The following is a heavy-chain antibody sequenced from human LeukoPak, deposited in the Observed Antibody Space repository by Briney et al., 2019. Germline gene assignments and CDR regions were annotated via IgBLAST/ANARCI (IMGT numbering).Heavy chain of an antibody. CDR2: IYYSGST. CDR1: GGSISSYY. J-gene: IGHJ4*02. D-gene: IGHD3-22*01. CDR3: ARGIDDSSGYYDY. V-gene: IGHV4-59*01. Sequence: SETLSLTCTVSGGSISSYYWSWIRQPPGKGLEWIGYIYYSGSTNYNPSLKSRVTISVDTSKNQFSLKLSSVTAEDTAVYYCARGIDDSSGYYDYWGQGTLVTVSS.